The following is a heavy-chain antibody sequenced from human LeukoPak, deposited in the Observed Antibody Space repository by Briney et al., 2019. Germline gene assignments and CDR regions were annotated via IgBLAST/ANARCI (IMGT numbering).Heavy chain of an antibody. CDR2: INPNSGGT. CDR1: GYTFTGYY. J-gene: IGHJ6*02. CDR3: ARGEWLRFGNYYYYGMDV. Sequence: ASVTVSCTASGYTFTGYYMHLVRQPPGQGLEWMGWINPNSGGTNYAQKVQGRGTMTRDTSISKGYMELSRLRSDDTAVYYCARGEWLRFGNYYYYGMDVWGQGTTVTVSS. V-gene: IGHV1-2*02. D-gene: IGHD5-12*01.